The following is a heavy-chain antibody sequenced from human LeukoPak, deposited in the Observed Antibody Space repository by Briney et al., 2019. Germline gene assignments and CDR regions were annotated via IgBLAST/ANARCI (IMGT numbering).Heavy chain of an antibody. V-gene: IGHV3-23*01. J-gene: IGHJ4*02. CDR3: AKSPDYDSSGFYSDY. D-gene: IGHD3-22*01. CDR2: IGGSGGST. Sequence: PGGSLRLSCAASGFTFSTYGMTWVRQAPGKGLEWVSGIGGSGGSTYYADSVKGRFTISRDNSKNTLYLQMNSLRAEDTAVYYCAKSPDYDSSGFYSDYWGQGTLVTVSS. CDR1: GFTFSTYG.